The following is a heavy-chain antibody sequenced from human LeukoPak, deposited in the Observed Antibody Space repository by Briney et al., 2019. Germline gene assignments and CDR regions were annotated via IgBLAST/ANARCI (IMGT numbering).Heavy chain of an antibody. CDR1: GYTFTSYY. CDR3: ARGNITMMGPTNYYFDY. Sequence: GASVTVSCKASGYTFTSYYRHWVRQAPGQGLEWMGIINPSGGSTSYAQKFQGRVTMTRDTSTSTVYMELSSLRSEDTAVYYCARGNITMMGPTNYYFDYWGQGTLVTVSS. CDR2: INPSGGST. J-gene: IGHJ4*02. V-gene: IGHV1-46*01. D-gene: IGHD3-22*01.